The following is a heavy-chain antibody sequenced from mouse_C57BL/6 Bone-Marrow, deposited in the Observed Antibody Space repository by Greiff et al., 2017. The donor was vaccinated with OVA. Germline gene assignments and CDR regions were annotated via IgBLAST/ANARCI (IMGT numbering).Heavy chain of an antibody. D-gene: IGHD4-1*01. J-gene: IGHJ2*01. CDR3: ARELGPGYFDY. CDR1: GYSITRDY. Sequence: VQLQQSGPGLAKPSRTLSLTCSVTGYSITRDYWNWIRKFPGNKLEYMGYISYSGSPYYNPFLKIRISITRDTSKNQYYLQLNSVTTEDTATYYWARELGPGYFDYWGQGTTLTVSS. V-gene: IGHV3-8*01. CDR2: ISYSGSP.